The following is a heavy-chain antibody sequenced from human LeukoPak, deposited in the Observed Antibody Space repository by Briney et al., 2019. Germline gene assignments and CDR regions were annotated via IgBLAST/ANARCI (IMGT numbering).Heavy chain of an antibody. CDR2: IYHSGST. D-gene: IGHD3-3*01. CDR1: GGSISSGGYY. CDR3: ARVTGDLRFLEWSPYYFDY. J-gene: IGHJ4*02. Sequence: PSETLSLTCTVSGGSISSGGYYWSWIRQPPGKGLEWIGYIYHSGSTYYNPSLKSRVTISVDRSKNQFSLKLSSVTAADTAVYYCARVTGDLRFLEWSPYYFDYWGQGTLVTVSS. V-gene: IGHV4-30-2*01.